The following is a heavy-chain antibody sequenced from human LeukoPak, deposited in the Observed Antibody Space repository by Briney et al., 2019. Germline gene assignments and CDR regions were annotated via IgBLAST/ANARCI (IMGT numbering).Heavy chain of an antibody. CDR2: IYYSGST. J-gene: IGHJ4*02. CDR1: GGSISSYY. Sequence: SETLSLTCTVSGGSISSYYWSWIRQPPGKGLEWIGYIYYSGSTNYNPSLKSRVTISVDTSKNQFSLKLSSVTAADTAVYYCARGGDYVDPHFDYWGQGTLVTVSS. D-gene: IGHD2-21*02. CDR3: ARGGDYVDPHFDY. V-gene: IGHV4-59*01.